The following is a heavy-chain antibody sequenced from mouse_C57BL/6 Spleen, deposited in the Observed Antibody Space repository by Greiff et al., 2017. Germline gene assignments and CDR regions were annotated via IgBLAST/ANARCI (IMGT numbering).Heavy chain of an antibody. CDR3: ARGGVGLYAMDY. J-gene: IGHJ4*01. Sequence: DVKLVESGGGLVQPGGSLKLSCAASGFTFSDYYMYWVRQTPEKRLEWVAYISNGGGSTYYPDTVKGRFTISRDNAKNTLYLQMSRLKSEDTAMYYCARGGVGLYAMDYWGQGTSVTVSS. V-gene: IGHV5-12*01. D-gene: IGHD4-1*01. CDR1: GFTFSDYY. CDR2: ISNGGGST.